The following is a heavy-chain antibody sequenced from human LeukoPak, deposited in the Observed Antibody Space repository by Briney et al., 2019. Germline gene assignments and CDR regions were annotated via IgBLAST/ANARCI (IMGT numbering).Heavy chain of an antibody. Sequence: SETLSLTCAVSGGSISSSNWWSWVRQPPGKGLEWIGEIYHGGSTNYNPSLKSRVNISLDKSKNQFSLNLNSVTAADTAVYYCARDTGGYFTGVSWFDPWGQGTLVTVSS. CDR2: IYHGGST. V-gene: IGHV4-4*02. CDR1: GGSISSSNW. D-gene: IGHD5-18*01. J-gene: IGHJ5*02. CDR3: ARDTGGYFTGVSWFDP.